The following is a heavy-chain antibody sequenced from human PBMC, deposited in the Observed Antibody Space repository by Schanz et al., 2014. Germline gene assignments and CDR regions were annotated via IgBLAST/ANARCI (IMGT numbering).Heavy chain of an antibody. Sequence: VQLVESGGGLVKPGGSLRLSCVVSGFIFSDHYMSWIRQAPGKGLEWISYISSGSSTIHYADSVKGRFTISRDNAKNSLFLQMNSLRAEDTAIYYCATSYSSSSYFYVMVVWGQGTTVTVSS. J-gene: IGHJ6*02. D-gene: IGHD6-6*01. V-gene: IGHV3-11*01. CDR2: ISSGSSTI. CDR3: ATSYSSSSYFYVMVV. CDR1: GFIFSDHY.